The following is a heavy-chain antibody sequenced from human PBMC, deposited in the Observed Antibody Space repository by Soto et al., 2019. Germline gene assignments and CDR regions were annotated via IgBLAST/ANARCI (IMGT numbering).Heavy chain of an antibody. J-gene: IGHJ4*02. CDR3: ALPGYITTGHGRTWDY. D-gene: IGHD6-13*01. CDR2: IYWDGDK. CDR1: GFSLSTSEVG. V-gene: IGHV2-5*02. Sequence: QITLKESGPTLVKPTQTLTLTCTFSGFSLSTSEVGVGWIRQPPGKALEWLALIYWDGDKRYSPSLKSTLTIAKANPKTQVVLTMTNTDPVDTATYYCALPGYITTGHGRTWDYWGQGTLVTVSS.